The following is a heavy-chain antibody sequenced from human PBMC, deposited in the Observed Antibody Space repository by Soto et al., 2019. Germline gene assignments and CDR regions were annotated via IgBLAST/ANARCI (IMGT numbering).Heavy chain of an antibody. Sequence: SETLSLTCTVSGGSISSGDYYWSWIRQPPGKGLEWIGYIYYSGITYYNPSLKSRVTISVDTSKNQFSLKLSSVTAADTAVYYCARAAATVIRSHYYYGMDVWGQGTTVTVSS. CDR1: GGSISSGDYY. V-gene: IGHV4-30-4*01. CDR2: IYYSGIT. D-gene: IGHD4-4*01. J-gene: IGHJ6*02. CDR3: ARAAATVIRSHYYYGMDV.